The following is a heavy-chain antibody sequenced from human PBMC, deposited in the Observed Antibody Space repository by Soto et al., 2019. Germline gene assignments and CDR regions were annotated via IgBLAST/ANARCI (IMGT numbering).Heavy chain of an antibody. D-gene: IGHD2-21*02. CDR1: GGSISSGGYY. V-gene: IGHV4-31*03. CDR3: ARDVEAYCGGDCYSSAFDI. CDR2: IYYSGST. Sequence: QVQLQESGPGLVKPSQTLSLTCTVSGGSISSGGYYWSWIRQHPGKGLEWIGYIYYSGSTYYNPSLKSRVTISVDTSKNQFSLKLSSVTAADTAVYYCARDVEAYCGGDCYSSAFDIWGQGTMVTVSS. J-gene: IGHJ3*02.